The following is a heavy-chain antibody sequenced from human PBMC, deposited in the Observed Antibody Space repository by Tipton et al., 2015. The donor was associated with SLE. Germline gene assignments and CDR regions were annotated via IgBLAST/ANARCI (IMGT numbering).Heavy chain of an antibody. CDR1: GYSISSGYY. D-gene: IGHD3-3*01. CDR3: ARAGGFLQWLTGNFDY. Sequence: TLSLTCEVSGYSISSGYYWGWIRQPPGKGLELIGYIYTSGSTNYNPSLKSRVTISVDTSKNQFSLKLSSVTAADTAVYYCARAGGFLQWLTGNFDYWGQGTLVTVSS. CDR2: IYTSGST. J-gene: IGHJ4*02. V-gene: IGHV4-38-2*01.